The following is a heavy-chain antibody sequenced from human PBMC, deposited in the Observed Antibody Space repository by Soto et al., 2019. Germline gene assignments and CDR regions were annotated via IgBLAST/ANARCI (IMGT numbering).Heavy chain of an antibody. J-gene: IGHJ5*02. CDR3: AATDKDIVVVPAAIWWFDP. D-gene: IGHD2-2*01. CDR1: GGTISSYY. V-gene: IGHV4-59*08. Sequence: PSETLYLTCTVSGGTISSYYWSWIRQPPGKGLEWIGYIYYSGSTNYNPSLKSRVTISVDTSKNQFSLKLSSVTAADTAVYYCAATDKDIVVVPAAIWWFDPWGQGTLVTVSS. CDR2: IYYSGST.